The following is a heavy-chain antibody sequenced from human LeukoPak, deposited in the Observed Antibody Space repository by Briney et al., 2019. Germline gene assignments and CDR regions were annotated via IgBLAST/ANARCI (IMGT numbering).Heavy chain of an antibody. V-gene: IGHV4-59*01. J-gene: IGHJ4*02. CDR1: ACSIFTYC. CDR2: VYYDGST. Sequence: SETLSFNATGAACSIFTYCWVWIPHRPEKELVGIGYVYYDGSTNYNPSLKSRVTMSVDTSKNQLSLKLSSVTAADTAVYYCARHPPATGRFDYWGQGTLGTVSS. D-gene: IGHD1-14*01. CDR3: ARHPPATGRFDY.